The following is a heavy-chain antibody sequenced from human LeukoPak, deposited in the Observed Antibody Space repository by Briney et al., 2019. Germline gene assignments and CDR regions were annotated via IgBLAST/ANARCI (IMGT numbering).Heavy chain of an antibody. D-gene: IGHD6-13*01. CDR2: ISYEGLTE. Sequence: GGSLRLSCAASGFAFSSYAMHWVRQAPGKGLEWATVISYEGLTEYYADSVKGRFTISRDNSNNTLYLQMNSLRAEDTAVYYCARGGYSTTWYMNFDYWGQGTLVTVSS. CDR3: ARGGYSTTWYMNFDY. CDR1: GFAFSSYA. V-gene: IGHV3-30*04. J-gene: IGHJ4*02.